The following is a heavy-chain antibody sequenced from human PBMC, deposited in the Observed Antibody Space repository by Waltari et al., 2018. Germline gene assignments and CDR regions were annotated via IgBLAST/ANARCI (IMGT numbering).Heavy chain of an antibody. J-gene: IGHJ4*02. Sequence: QVQLVQSGAEVKKPGASVKVSCKVSGSPLSDLSIHWVRQAPGKGLEWMGGYDPEDGETVSAQIFQGRLSMTEDTSRDTAYMELRSLRSEDTAVYYCATDHHRDSGYDIWGQGTLVTVSS. CDR3: ATDHHRDSGYDI. CDR2: YDPEDGET. D-gene: IGHD5-12*01. V-gene: IGHV1-24*01. CDR1: GSPLSDLS.